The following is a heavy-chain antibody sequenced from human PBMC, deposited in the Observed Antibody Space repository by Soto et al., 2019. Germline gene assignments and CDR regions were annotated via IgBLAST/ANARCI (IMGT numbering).Heavy chain of an antibody. Sequence: QVQLVESGGGVVQPGRSLRLSCAASGFTFSSYGMHWVRQAPGKGLEWVAVISYDGSNKYYADSVKGRFTISRDNSKNTLYLQMNSLRAEDTAVYYCAKDSMIAYYYGMDVWGQGTTVTVSS. CDR2: ISYDGSNK. CDR3: AKDSMIAYYYGMDV. V-gene: IGHV3-30*18. D-gene: IGHD3-22*01. J-gene: IGHJ6*02. CDR1: GFTFSSYG.